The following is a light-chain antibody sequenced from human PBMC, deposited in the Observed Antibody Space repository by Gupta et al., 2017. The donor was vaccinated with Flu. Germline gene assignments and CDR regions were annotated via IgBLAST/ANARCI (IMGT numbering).Light chain of an antibody. Sequence: IVLTQSPATLSLSPGESATLSCRASQSVSRYLGWFQQKHGQAPRLLMYEASKRATGIPARFRGSGSGTDFTLTISSLEPEDFAVYYCQQRSDGRVTFGHGTKVEIK. CDR1: QSVSRY. CDR2: EAS. CDR3: QQRSDGRVT. J-gene: IGKJ3*01. V-gene: IGKV3-11*01.